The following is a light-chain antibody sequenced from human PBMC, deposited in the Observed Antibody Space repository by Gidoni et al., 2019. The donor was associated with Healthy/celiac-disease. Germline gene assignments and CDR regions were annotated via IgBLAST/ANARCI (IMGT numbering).Light chain of an antibody. V-gene: IGLV2-18*02. CDR2: EVS. CDR1: SSDVGSYNR. Sequence: VTISCTGTSSDVGSYNRVSWYQQPPGTAPKLMIYEVSNRPSGVPDRFSGSKSGNTASLTISGLQAEDEADYYCSSYTSSSTLVFGGGTKLTVL. J-gene: IGLJ3*02. CDR3: SSYTSSSTLV.